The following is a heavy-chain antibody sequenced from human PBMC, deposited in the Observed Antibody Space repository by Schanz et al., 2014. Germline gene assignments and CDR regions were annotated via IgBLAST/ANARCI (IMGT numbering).Heavy chain of an antibody. D-gene: IGHD1-26*01. Sequence: QVQSVQSGAEVKKPGASVKVSCKASGYTLSNYGISWVRQAPGQGLEWMGWISGYNGDTIYAQKFQGRVTMTTDTSTSTAYMEVGRLRSDDTAVYYCARDRDQWDGNYLDYWGQGTLVTVSS. CDR3: ARDRDQWDGNYLDY. CDR2: ISGYNGDT. V-gene: IGHV1-18*01. CDR1: GYTLSNYG. J-gene: IGHJ4*02.